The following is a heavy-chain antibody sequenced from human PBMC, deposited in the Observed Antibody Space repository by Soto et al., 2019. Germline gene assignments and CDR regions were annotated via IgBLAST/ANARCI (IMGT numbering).Heavy chain of an antibody. D-gene: IGHD6-19*01. J-gene: IGHJ4*02. CDR2: ISSSSSTI. CDR1: GFTFSSYS. Sequence: EVQLVESGGGLVQPGGSLRLSCAASGFTFSSYSMNWVRQAPGKGLEWVSYISSSSSTIYYADSVKGRFTISRDNAKNSLYLQMNSLRDEDTAVYYCARVFYSVAVTGGLDYWGQGTLVTVSS. V-gene: IGHV3-48*02. CDR3: ARVFYSVAVTGGLDY.